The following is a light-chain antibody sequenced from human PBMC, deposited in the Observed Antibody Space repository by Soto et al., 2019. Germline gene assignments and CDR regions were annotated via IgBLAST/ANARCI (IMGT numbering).Light chain of an antibody. CDR1: ESVSRN. CDR2: DAS. J-gene: IGKJ5*01. CDR3: QQYNSWPPIT. Sequence: EVVMTQSPATLSVSPGERATLSCRASESVSRNLAWYQHKPGQAPRLLIYDASTRATGIPDRFSGGGSGTEFTLTISSLQSEDFVVYYCQQYNSWPPITFGQGTRLEIK. V-gene: IGKV3-15*01.